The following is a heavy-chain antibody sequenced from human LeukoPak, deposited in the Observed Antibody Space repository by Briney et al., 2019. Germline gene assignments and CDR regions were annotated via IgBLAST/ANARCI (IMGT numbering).Heavy chain of an antibody. D-gene: IGHD4-11*01. CDR1: GYTFTSYD. V-gene: IGHV1-8*01. Sequence: GASVKVSCKASGYTFTSYDINWVRQATGQGLEWMGWMNPNSGNTGYAQKFQGRVTMTRNTSISTAYMELSSLRAEDTAVYYCARDRNYDNWFDPWGQGTLVTVSS. J-gene: IGHJ5*02. CDR3: ARDRNYDNWFDP. CDR2: MNPNSGNT.